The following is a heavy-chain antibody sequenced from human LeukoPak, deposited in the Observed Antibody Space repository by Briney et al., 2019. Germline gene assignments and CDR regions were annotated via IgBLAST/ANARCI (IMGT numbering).Heavy chain of an antibody. D-gene: IGHD3-10*01. J-gene: IGHJ4*02. Sequence: PSETLSLTCTVSGVSLNSGAYYWTWIRQHPGKGLEWIGYIYYGGSTYYNPSLKSRVTISLDTSNDQLSLRLHSVTAADTAVYYCAKRGSPISDYLDCWGRGALVTVSP. CDR3: AKRGSPISDYLDC. CDR2: IYYGGST. V-gene: IGHV4-31*03. CDR1: GVSLNSGAYY.